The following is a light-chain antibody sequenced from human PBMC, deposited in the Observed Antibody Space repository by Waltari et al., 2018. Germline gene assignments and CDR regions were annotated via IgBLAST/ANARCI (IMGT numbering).Light chain of an antibody. CDR2: AAS. V-gene: IGKV1-27*01. Sequence: DIQMTQSPSSLSASVGDRVTVTCRTSRGISNYLAWYQQKPGKVPKLLIYAASTLQSVVPSRFSGSGSGTDFTRTISNLQPEDVATYYCHKYDTDPWTFGQGTKVDIK. J-gene: IGKJ1*01. CDR3: HKYDTDPWT. CDR1: RGISNY.